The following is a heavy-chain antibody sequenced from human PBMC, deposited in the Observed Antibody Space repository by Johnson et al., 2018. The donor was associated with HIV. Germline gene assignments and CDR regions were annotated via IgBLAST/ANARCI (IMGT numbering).Heavy chain of an antibody. CDR2: INQDGVEK. CDR1: GFTFSTSW. Sequence: VQLVESGGGLVQPGGSLRLSCAASGFTFSTSWMSWVRQAPGKGLGWVANINQDGVEKYYVDSVKGRFTISRDNAKNSLFLQMNSLSAEDTAIYYCARDPPGRAFDVWGLGTTVTVSS. J-gene: IGHJ3*01. CDR3: ARDPPGRAFDV. V-gene: IGHV3-7*01.